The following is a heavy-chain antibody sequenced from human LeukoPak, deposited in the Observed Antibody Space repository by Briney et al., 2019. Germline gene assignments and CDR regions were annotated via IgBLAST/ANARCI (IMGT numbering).Heavy chain of an antibody. J-gene: IGHJ6*02. CDR2: IYPGDSDT. CDR1: GYSFTSYW. Sequence: HGESLKISCKGSGYSFTSYWIGWVRQMPGKGLEWMGIIYPGDSDTRYSPSFQGQVSISVDKSISTAYLQWSSLKASDTAMYYCARHGGSGSWDYYYYYGMDVWGQGTTVTVSS. V-gene: IGHV5-51*01. CDR3: ARHGGSGSWDYYYYYGMDV. D-gene: IGHD3-10*01.